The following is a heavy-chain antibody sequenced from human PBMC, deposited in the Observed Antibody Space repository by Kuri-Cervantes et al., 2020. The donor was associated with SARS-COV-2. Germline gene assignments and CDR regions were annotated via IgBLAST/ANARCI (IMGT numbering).Heavy chain of an antibody. V-gene: IGHV4-59*12. CDR1: GGSISSYY. J-gene: IGHJ6*03. Sequence: GSLRLSCTVSGGSISSYYWSWIRQPPGKGLEWIGYISYSGNTNYNPSLKSRVTISVDTSKNQFSLKVRSVAAADTAVYYCARARSSIGVVRGAMYYFWHMDVWSKGTTVTVSS. CDR3: ARARSSIGVVRGAMYYFWHMDV. D-gene: IGHD3-10*01. CDR2: ISYSGNT.